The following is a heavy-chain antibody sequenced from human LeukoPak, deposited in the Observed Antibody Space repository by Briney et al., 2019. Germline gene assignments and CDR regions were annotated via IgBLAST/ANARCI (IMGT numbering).Heavy chain of an antibody. CDR1: GFTFSSYA. CDR3: AKDRGYSSSSASVFDY. V-gene: IGHV3-23*01. J-gene: IGHJ4*02. Sequence: GGSLRLSCAASGFTFSSYAMYWVRQAPEKGLEWVSGISGSGGSTYYADSVKGRFTISRDDSKNTLYLQMNSLRAEDTAVYYCAKDRGYSSSSASVFDYWGQGTLVTVSS. CDR2: ISGSGGST. D-gene: IGHD6-6*01.